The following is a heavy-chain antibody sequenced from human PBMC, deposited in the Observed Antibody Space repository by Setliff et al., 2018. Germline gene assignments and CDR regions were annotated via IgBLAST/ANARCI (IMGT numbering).Heavy chain of an antibody. CDR1: GFTFSVSA. Sequence: PGGSLRLSCAASGFTFSVSAMYWVRQASGKGLEWVGRIRSKSDSYATIYAASVRGRFTISRDDSKNTAYLQMNSLKTEDTAVYYCARFDYWGQGTLVTVSS. CDR2: IRSKSDSYAT. CDR3: ARFDY. J-gene: IGHJ4*02. V-gene: IGHV3-73*01.